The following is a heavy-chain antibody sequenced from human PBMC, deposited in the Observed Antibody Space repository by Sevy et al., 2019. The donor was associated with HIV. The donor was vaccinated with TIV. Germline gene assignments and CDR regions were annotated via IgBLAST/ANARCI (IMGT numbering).Heavy chain of an antibody. V-gene: IGHV4-61*02. CDR2: VFPNGGS. D-gene: IGHD5-12*01. CDR3: GRVEGDGYNYGYFDS. Sequence: SETLSLTCTVSGGSIRSGRYYWTWIRQPAGKGLEWIGRVFPNGGSDFNPSMMSRASISIDTSKKQFSLRLTSVTAADTAVYYCGRVEGDGYNYGYFDSWGPGTLVTVSS. CDR1: GGSIRSGRYY. J-gene: IGHJ4*02.